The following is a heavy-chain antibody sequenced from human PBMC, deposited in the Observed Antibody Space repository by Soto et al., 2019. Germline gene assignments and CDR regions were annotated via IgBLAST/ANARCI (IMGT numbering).Heavy chain of an antibody. CDR1: GYTFTGYY. D-gene: IGHD5-18*01. Sequence: ASVKVSCKASGYTFTGYYMHWVRQAPGQGLEWMGWINPNSGGTNYAQKFQGWVTMTRDTSISTAYMELSRLRSDDTAVYYCARAWGYSYAEYYFDYWGQGTLVTSPQ. CDR2: INPNSGGT. J-gene: IGHJ4*02. CDR3: ARAWGYSYAEYYFDY. V-gene: IGHV1-2*04.